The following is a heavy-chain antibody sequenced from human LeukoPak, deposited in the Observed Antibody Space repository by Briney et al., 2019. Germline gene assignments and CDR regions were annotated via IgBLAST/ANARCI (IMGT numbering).Heavy chain of an antibody. CDR2: VYNSGGT. D-gene: IGHD3-10*01. J-gene: IGHJ6*03. V-gene: IGHV4-59*01. CDR1: GGSISNYY. CDR3: ARASGSGTGYMDV. Sequence: SETLSLTCTVSGGSISNYYWTWVRQPPGKGLEWIGYVYNSGGTDYNPSLKSRLSMSIDTSKNQFSLKLTSVTAADTAVYYCARASGSGTGYMDVWSTGTTVTVSS.